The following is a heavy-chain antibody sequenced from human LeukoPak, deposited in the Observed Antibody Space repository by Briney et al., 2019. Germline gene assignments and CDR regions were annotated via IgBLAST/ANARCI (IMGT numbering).Heavy chain of an antibody. CDR2: IRYDGSNK. CDR3: AKFSKWPDYYYYYMYV. Sequence: PGGSLRLSCAASGFTFSSYGMHWVRQARGQGLEWVAFIRYDGSNKYYADSVKGRFTISRDNSKNTLYLQMNSLRAEDTAVYYCAKFSKWPDYYYYYMYVWGKGTTVTVSS. D-gene: IGHD5-12*01. V-gene: IGHV3-30*02. J-gene: IGHJ6*03. CDR1: GFTFSSYG.